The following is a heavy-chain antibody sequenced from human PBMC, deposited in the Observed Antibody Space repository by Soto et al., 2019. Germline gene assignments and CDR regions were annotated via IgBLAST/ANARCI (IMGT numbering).Heavy chain of an antibody. CDR1: GFTFSSYG. D-gene: IGHD6-13*01. CDR2: IWYDGSNK. V-gene: IGHV3-33*01. Sequence: PGGSLRLSCAASGFTFSSYGMHWVRQAPGKGLEWVAVIWYDGSNKYYADSVKGRFTISRDNSKNTLYLQMNSLRAEDTAVYYCARSQGIAAAGEKGPGQIPGVFDSWGQGTMVTVSS. CDR3: ARSQGIAAAGEKGPGQIPGVFDS. J-gene: IGHJ3*02.